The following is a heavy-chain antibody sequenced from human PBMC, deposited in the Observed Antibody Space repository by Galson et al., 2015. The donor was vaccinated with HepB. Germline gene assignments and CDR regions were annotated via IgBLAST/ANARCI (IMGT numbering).Heavy chain of an antibody. D-gene: IGHD3-3*01. CDR3: AHEIFGVALGAFGV. J-gene: IGHJ3*01. CDR1: GFSLNTSGVG. Sequence: ALVKPTQTLTLTCTFSGFSLNTSGVGVGWIRQPPGKALEWLALIYWDDDKRYSPSLKGRLSVTKDTAKNQVVFRMTNMDPVDTGTYYCAHEIFGVALGAFGVWGQGTMVTVSS. CDR2: IYWDDDK. V-gene: IGHV2-5*02.